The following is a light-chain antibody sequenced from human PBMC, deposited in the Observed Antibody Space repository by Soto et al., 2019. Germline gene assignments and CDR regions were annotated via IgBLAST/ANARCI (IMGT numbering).Light chain of an antibody. CDR3: HQYCSSPGT. J-gene: IGKJ2*01. Sequence: EIVLTQSPGTLSLSPGEGATLSCRASQSVTGTNLAWYQQRAGQAPRLLIYDAVRRATGIPDRFSGSGSGTDFNPTVRRPEPKDFAVYFCHQYCSSPGTFGRGTKVGIK. V-gene: IGKV3-20*01. CDR1: QSVTGTN. CDR2: DAV.